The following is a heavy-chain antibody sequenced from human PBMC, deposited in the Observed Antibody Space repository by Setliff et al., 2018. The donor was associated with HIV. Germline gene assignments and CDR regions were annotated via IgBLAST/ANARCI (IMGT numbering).Heavy chain of an antibody. CDR3: ARHVILLWFGEEGYENGDYHNYGMDV. J-gene: IGHJ6*02. V-gene: IGHV4-61*02. Sequence: SLTCTVSGGSISSGSYYWSWIRQPAGKGLEWIGRIYTTGSTNYNPSLKSRVTISVDTSKNQFSLKLSSVTAADTAVYYCARHVILLWFGEEGYENGDYHNYGMDVWGRGTTVTVSS. CDR2: IYTTGST. D-gene: IGHD3-10*01. CDR1: GGSISSGSYY.